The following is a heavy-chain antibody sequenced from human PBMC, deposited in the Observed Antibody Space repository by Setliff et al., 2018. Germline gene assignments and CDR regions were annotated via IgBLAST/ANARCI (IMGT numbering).Heavy chain of an antibody. CDR3: RQAVVGRDVFDI. CDR1: GGSFDTYY. D-gene: IGHD1-1*01. CDR2: INQSGSG. J-gene: IGHJ3*02. Sequence: SETLSLTCNVYGGSFDTYYWSWIRQPPGKGLEWFGEINQSGSGDYNPSFKGRVTISVDTSKKQFSLTLTSVTAADTALYYCRQAVVGRDVFDIWGQGTVVTVAS. V-gene: IGHV4-34*01.